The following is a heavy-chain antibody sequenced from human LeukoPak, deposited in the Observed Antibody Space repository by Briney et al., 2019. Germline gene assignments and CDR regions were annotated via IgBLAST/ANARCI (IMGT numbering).Heavy chain of an antibody. CDR3: ARRRYYYYMDV. Sequence: PSETLSLTCAVYGGSFSGYYWSWIRQPPGKGLEWIGEINHSGSTNYNPSLKSRVTISVGTSKNQFSLKLSSVTAADTAVYYCARRRYYYYMDVWDKGTTVTVSS. J-gene: IGHJ6*03. CDR2: INHSGST. CDR1: GGSFSGYY. V-gene: IGHV4-34*01.